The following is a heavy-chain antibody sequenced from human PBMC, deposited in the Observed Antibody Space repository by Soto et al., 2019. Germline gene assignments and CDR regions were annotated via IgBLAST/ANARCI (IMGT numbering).Heavy chain of an antibody. CDR2: ISGSGGST. D-gene: IGHD4-17*01. V-gene: IGHV3-23*01. CDR3: AKDSTVSPPTAFDL. J-gene: IGHJ3*01. Sequence: EVQLLESGGGLVQPGGSLRLSCAASGFTFSSYAMSWVRQAPGKGLEWVSAISGSGGSTYYADSVKGRFTISRDNSKNTLNLQLNSLRAEATAVYYCAKDSTVSPPTAFDLWGQGTMVTVSS. CDR1: GFTFSSYA.